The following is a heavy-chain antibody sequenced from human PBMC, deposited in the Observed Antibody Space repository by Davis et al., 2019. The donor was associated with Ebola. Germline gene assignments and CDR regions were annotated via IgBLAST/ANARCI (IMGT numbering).Heavy chain of an antibody. CDR3: ARAYCSGGSCQHNVPLYYFDY. J-gene: IGHJ4*02. CDR2: INHSGST. V-gene: IGHV4-34*01. CDR1: GGSFSGYY. D-gene: IGHD2-15*01. Sequence: SETLSLTCAVYGGSFSGYYWSWIRQPPGKGLEWIGEINHSGSTNYNPSLKSRVTISVDTSKNQFSLKLSSVTAADTAVYYCARAYCSGGSCQHNVPLYYFDYWGQGTLVTVSS.